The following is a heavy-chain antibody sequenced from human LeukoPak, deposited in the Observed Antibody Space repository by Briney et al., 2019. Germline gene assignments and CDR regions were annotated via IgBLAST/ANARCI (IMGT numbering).Heavy chain of an antibody. Sequence: PGGTLRLSCAASGFTFSNYHMNWVRQAPGKGLEWVSSINSRSTYIYYADSVKGRFTISRDNSKNTLYLQMNSLRAEDTAVYYCAKEVIAVAGSAEYFQHWGQGTLVTVSS. CDR2: INSRSTYI. J-gene: IGHJ1*01. CDR3: AKEVIAVAGSAEYFQH. D-gene: IGHD6-19*01. V-gene: IGHV3-21*04. CDR1: GFTFSNYH.